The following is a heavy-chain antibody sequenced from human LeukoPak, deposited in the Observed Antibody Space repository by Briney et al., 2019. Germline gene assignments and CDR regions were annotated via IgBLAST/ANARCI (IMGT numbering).Heavy chain of an antibody. CDR2: IRQDGSKI. D-gene: IGHD6-6*01. Sequence: GGSLRLSCAASGFTFSTYWMSWVRQAPGKGLEWVANIRQDGSKIYYVDSVKGRFTISRDNAKNSLYLQMNSLRAEDTAVYYCARESSSSFDYWGQGTLVTVSS. V-gene: IGHV3-7*01. CDR1: GFTFSTYW. CDR3: ARESSSSFDY. J-gene: IGHJ4*02.